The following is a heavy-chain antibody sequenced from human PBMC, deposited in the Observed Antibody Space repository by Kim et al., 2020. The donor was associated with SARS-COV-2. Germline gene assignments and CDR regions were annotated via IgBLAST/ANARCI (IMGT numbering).Heavy chain of an antibody. CDR3: ARVPAPGGVILGWFDP. CDR2: IWYDGSNK. D-gene: IGHD3-16*02. V-gene: IGHV3-33*01. J-gene: IGHJ5*02. CDR1: GFTFSSYG. Sequence: GGSLRLSCAASGFTFSSYGMHWVRQAPGKGLEWVAVIWYDGSNKYYADSVKGRFTISRDNSKNTLYLQMNSLRAEDTAVYYCARVPAPGGVILGWFDPWGQGTLVTVSS.